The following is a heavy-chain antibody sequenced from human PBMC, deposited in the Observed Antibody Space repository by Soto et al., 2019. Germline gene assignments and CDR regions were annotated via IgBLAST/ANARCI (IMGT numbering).Heavy chain of an antibody. D-gene: IGHD5-12*01. Sequence: GGSLRLSCAASGFTVSSNYMSWVRQAPGKGLEWVSVIYSGGSTYYADSVKGRFTISRDNSKNTLYLQMNSLRAEDTAVYYCARDRGYSGYDQDYYFDYWGQGTLVTVSS. V-gene: IGHV3-53*01. J-gene: IGHJ4*02. CDR2: IYSGGST. CDR1: GFTVSSNY. CDR3: ARDRGYSGYDQDYYFDY.